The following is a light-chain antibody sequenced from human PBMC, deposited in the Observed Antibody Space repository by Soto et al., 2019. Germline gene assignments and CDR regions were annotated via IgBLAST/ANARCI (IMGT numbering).Light chain of an antibody. CDR2: AAS. CDR3: QQLNSYPHT. V-gene: IGKV1-9*01. J-gene: IGKJ4*01. CDR1: QGISSY. Sequence: IQLTQSPSSLSASVGARVTITCRASQGISSYLAWYQQKPGKAPKLLIYAASTLQSGVPSRFSGSGSGTDFTLTISSLQPEDFATYYCQQLNSYPHTFGGGTKVEIK.